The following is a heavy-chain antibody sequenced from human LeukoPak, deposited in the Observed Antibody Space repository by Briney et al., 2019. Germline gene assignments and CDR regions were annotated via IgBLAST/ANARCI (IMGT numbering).Heavy chain of an antibody. CDR2: INHSGST. CDR1: GGSFSGYY. CDR3: ARLGYCGGGSCYYFDY. Sequence: SETLSLTCAVYGGSFSGYYWSWIRQPPGKGLEWIGEINHSGSTYYNPSLKSRVTISVDTSKNQFSLKLSSVTAADTAVYYCARLGYCGGGSCYYFDYWGQGTLVTVSS. D-gene: IGHD2-15*01. V-gene: IGHV4-34*01. J-gene: IGHJ4*02.